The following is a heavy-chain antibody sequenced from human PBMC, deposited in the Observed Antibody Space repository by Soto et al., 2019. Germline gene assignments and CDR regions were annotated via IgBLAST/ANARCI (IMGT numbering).Heavy chain of an antibody. CDR3: AREAFYYDSSGYYFGDSDAFDI. CDR1: GHTFTSYG. J-gene: IGHJ3*02. Sequence: ASVKVSCKASGHTFTSYGISWVRQAPGQGLEWMGWISAYNGNTNYAQKLQGRVTMTTDTSTSTAYMELRSLRSDDTAVYYCAREAFYYDSSGYYFGDSDAFDIWGQGTMVTVSS. CDR2: ISAYNGNT. V-gene: IGHV1-18*01. D-gene: IGHD3-22*01.